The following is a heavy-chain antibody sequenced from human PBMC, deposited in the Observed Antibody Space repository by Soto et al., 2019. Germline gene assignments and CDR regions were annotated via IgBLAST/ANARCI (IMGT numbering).Heavy chain of an antibody. CDR3: TTDLNDYSSAFDY. CDR2: IKSKTDGGTT. J-gene: IGHJ4*02. V-gene: IGHV3-15*01. D-gene: IGHD4-4*01. Sequence: GGSLRLSCAASAFTFSNAWMSWVRQAPGKGLEWVGRIKSKTDGGTTDYAAPVKGRFTISRDDSKNTLYLQMNSLKTEDTAVYYCTTDLNDYSSAFDYWGQGTLVTVSS. CDR1: AFTFSNAW.